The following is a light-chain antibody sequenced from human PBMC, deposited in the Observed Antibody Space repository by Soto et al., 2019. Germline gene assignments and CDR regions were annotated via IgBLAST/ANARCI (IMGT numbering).Light chain of an antibody. J-gene: IGKJ1*01. V-gene: IGKV3-20*01. Sequence: EIVLTQSPGTLSLSPGERATLSCRASQSVSSSYLAWYQQKPGQAPRLLLYGVSSRAIGIPDRFSGSGSGTDFTLTISRLEPEDFAVYSCQQYSSSPWTFGQGTKVQIK. CDR1: QSVSSSY. CDR2: GVS. CDR3: QQYSSSPWT.